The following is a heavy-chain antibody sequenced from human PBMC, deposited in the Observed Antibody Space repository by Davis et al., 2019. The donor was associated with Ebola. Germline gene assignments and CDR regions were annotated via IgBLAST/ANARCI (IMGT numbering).Heavy chain of an antibody. CDR3: AGNSVTTRLDYYGMDV. J-gene: IGHJ6*02. V-gene: IGHV1-3*01. D-gene: IGHD4-17*01. CDR2: INAGNGNT. CDR1: GYTFTRFA. Sequence: VKVSCKASGYTFTRFAIHWVRQAPGQRLEWMGWINAGNGNTIYSQNFQGRVTITRDTSASTVYMELSSLRSEDTAVYYRAGNSVTTRLDYYGMDVWGQGTTVTVSS.